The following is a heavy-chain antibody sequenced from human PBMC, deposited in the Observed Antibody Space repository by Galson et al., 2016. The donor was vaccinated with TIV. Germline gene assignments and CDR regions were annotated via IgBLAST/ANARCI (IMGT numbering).Heavy chain of an antibody. V-gene: IGHV1-18*01. CDR2: IGAALRIT. D-gene: IGHD2-2*02. Sequence: SVKVSCKASGDTFTNSGISWVRQAPGQGLEWMGWIGAALRITKYAQNLQGRVTMTTDTSTTTAYLELRSLTCNDTAVYYCGRGQREDAISTFDFWGQGTQVTVSS. CDR3: GRGQREDAISTFDF. CDR1: GDTFTNSG. J-gene: IGHJ4*02.